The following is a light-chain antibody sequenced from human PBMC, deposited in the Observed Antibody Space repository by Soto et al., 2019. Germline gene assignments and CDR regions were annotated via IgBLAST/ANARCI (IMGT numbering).Light chain of an antibody. J-gene: IGKJ5*01. CDR2: MAF. CDR1: QNIRNY. V-gene: IGKV1-39*01. CDR3: QQSYSAPIT. Sequence: DIQMTQSPSSLSASVGDRVTITCRASQNIRNYLNWYQQKPGKAPKLLIYMAFTLQSGVPSRFSGSGSGTDFTLTISSLQPEDFASYYCQQSYSAPITFGQGTRLEI.